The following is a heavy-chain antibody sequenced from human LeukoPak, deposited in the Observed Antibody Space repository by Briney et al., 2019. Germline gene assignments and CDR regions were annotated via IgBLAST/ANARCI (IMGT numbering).Heavy chain of an antibody. Sequence: GRSLRLSCAASGFTFSSYGMHWVRQAPGKGPEWVAVIWYDGSNKYYADSVKGRFTISRDNSKNTLSLQMNSLRAEDTAVYYCARDKEGTVTTDAFDIWGQGTMVTVSS. J-gene: IGHJ3*02. D-gene: IGHD4-17*01. CDR1: GFTFSSYG. CDR3: ARDKEGTVTTDAFDI. CDR2: IWYDGSNK. V-gene: IGHV3-33*08.